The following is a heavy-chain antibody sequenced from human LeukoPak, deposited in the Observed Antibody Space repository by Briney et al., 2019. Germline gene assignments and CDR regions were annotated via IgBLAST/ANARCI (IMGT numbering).Heavy chain of an antibody. CDR1: GFTFSSYG. D-gene: IGHD1-26*01. CDR2: IRYDGSNK. J-gene: IGHJ3*01. Sequence: RTGGSLRLSCAASGFTFSSYGMHWVRQAPGKGLEWVAFIRYDGSNKYYADSVKGRFTISRDNSKNTMYLQMNSLRIDDTAVYYCATEGGSSDAFAFWGQGTKVTVSS. V-gene: IGHV3-30*02. CDR3: ATEGGSSDAFAF.